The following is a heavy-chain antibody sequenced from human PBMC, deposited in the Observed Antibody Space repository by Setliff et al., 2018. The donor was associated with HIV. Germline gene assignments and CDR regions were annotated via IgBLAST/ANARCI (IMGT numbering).Heavy chain of an antibody. Sequence: SETLSLTCTVSGGSITGHYWSWIRQPPGKGLEWIGYIYTSGSTNYNPPLRSRVTISVDTSKNQFSLNLTSATAAAAAVYYCARGKWFGESRRPYYFDYWGQGTLVTVSS. CDR3: ARGKWFGESRRPYYFDY. J-gene: IGHJ4*02. CDR2: IYTSGST. D-gene: IGHD3-10*01. V-gene: IGHV4-4*08. CDR1: GGSITGHY.